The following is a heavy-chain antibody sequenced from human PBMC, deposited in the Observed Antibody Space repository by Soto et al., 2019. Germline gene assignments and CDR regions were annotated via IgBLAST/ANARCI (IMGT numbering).Heavy chain of an antibody. CDR2: IVSGGST. Sequence: EVKVIESGGDLIEPGGSLRLSCAASGCKVGSSYVTWVRQAPGEGLEWVSVIVSGGSTHYADSVTGRFTVSRDVSNNTVYLHMSSLRAEDTAVYFCATDSRNVGIGYFDSWGLGTLVTVSS. CDR3: ATDSRNVGIGYFDS. D-gene: IGHD1-26*01. J-gene: IGHJ4*02. CDR1: GCKVGSSY. V-gene: IGHV3-53*01.